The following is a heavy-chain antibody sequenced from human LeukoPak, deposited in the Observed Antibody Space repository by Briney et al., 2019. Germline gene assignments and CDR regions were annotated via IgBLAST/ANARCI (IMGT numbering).Heavy chain of an antibody. Sequence: PGESLKISCKGSGYSFTSYWIGWGRQMPGKDLEWMGIIYPGDSDTRYSPSFQGQVTISADKSINTAYLQWSSLKASDTAMYYCARFTPAAGHNYFDYWGQGTLVTVSS. CDR1: GYSFTSYW. CDR3: ARFTPAAGHNYFDY. CDR2: IYPGDSDT. V-gene: IGHV5-51*01. D-gene: IGHD6-13*01. J-gene: IGHJ4*02.